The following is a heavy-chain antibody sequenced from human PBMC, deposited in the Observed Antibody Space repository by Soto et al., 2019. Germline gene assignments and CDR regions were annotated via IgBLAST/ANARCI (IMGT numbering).Heavy chain of an antibody. CDR2: IYYSGST. V-gene: IGHV4-39*01. Sequence: SETLSLTCTVSGGCISSDSSYWGWIRQPPGKGLEWIANIYYSGSTYYNPSLKSRVTISLDTSKNQFSLKLSSVTAADTAVYYCARQSEYYFASGRAAPLYGMDVWGQGTTVT. CDR3: ARQSEYYFASGRAAPLYGMDV. J-gene: IGHJ6*02. D-gene: IGHD3-10*01. CDR1: GGCISSDSSY.